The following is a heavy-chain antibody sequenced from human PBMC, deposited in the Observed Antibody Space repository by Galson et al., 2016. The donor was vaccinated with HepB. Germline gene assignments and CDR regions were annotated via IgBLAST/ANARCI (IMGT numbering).Heavy chain of an antibody. CDR3: ARERLGGNQDY. J-gene: IGHJ4*02. D-gene: IGHD4-23*01. CDR2: IIPIFGTA. CDR1: GGTFSSYA. Sequence: SVKVSCKASGGTFSSYAISWVRQAPGQGLEWMGGIIPIFGTANYAQKFQGRVTITADKSTSTAYMELSSLRSDDTAVYYCARERLGGNQDYWGQGTLVTVSS. V-gene: IGHV1-69*06.